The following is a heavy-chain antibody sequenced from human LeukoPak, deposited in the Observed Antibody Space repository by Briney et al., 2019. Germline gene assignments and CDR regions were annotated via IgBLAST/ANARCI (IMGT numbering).Heavy chain of an antibody. CDR2: ISSSGSTV. Sequence: GGSLRLSCAASGFTFSDYYMSWIRHAPGKGLEWVSYISSSGSTVYYADSVKGRFTISRDNSKNTLYLQMNSLRAEDTAVYYCARDYSTVGAFDIWGQGTMVTASS. CDR1: GFTFSDYY. V-gene: IGHV3-11*04. J-gene: IGHJ3*02. D-gene: IGHD4-23*01. CDR3: ARDYSTVGAFDI.